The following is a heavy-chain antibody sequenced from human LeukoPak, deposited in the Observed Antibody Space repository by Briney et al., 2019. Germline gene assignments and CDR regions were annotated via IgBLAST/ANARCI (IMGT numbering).Heavy chain of an antibody. CDR3: ARVASKHSDY. V-gene: IGHV1-69*06. Sequence: SVKVSCKASGGTFSSYAISWVRQAPGQGLEWMGGIIPIFGTTNYAQKFQDRVTITADKSTSTAYMELSSLRSEDTAVYYCARVASKHSDYWGQGTLVTVSS. CDR1: GGTFSSYA. CDR2: IIPIFGTT. J-gene: IGHJ4*02.